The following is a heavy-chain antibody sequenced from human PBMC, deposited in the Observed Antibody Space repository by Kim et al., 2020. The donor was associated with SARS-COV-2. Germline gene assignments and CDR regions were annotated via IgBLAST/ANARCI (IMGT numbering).Heavy chain of an antibody. CDR3: ATEFWGSYNY. V-gene: IGHV3-15*01. Sequence: TADYAAPVKGRFTIVRDDSTSTLYLQMNSLNPDDTAVYYCATEFWGSYNYWGQGTLVTVSS. CDR2: TA. D-gene: IGHD3-16*01. J-gene: IGHJ4*02.